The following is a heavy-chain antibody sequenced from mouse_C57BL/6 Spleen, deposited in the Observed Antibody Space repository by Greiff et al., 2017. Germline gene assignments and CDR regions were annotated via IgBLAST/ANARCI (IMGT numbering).Heavy chain of an antibody. CDR1: GYSITSGYY. V-gene: IGHV3-6*01. J-gene: IGHJ4*01. CDR2: ISYDGSN. Sequence: EESGPGLVKPSQSLSLTCSVTGYSITSGYYWNWIRQFPGNKLEWMGYISYDGSNNYNPSLKNRISITRDTSKNQFFLKLNSVTTEDTATYYCARDWGAGGAMDYWGQGTSVTVSS. CDR3: ARDWGAGGAMDY.